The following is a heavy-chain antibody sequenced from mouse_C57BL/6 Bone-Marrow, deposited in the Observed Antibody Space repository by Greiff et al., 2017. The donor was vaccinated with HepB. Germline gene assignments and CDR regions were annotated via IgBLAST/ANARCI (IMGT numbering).Heavy chain of an antibody. D-gene: IGHD1-1*01. CDR1: GFTFSNYW. CDR3: TGGYYYGRFAY. Sequence: EVKVEESGGGLVQPGGSMKLSCVASGFTFSNYWMNWVRQSPEKGLEWVAQIRLKSDNYATHYAESVKGRFTISRDDSKSSVYLQMNNLRAEDTGIYYCTGGYYYGRFAYWGQGTLVTVSA. J-gene: IGHJ3*01. CDR2: IRLKSDNYAT. V-gene: IGHV6-3*01.